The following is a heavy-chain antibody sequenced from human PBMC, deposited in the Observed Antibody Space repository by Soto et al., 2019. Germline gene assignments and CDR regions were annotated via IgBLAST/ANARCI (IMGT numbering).Heavy chain of an antibody. CDR1: GNTFTSYD. Sequence: GASVKVSCKASGNTFTSYDINWVRQATGHGLAWMGWINPNSGNIGYAQKFQGRVTMTRDTAIRTAYMEVSRLRSDDTAVYYCARGRASGSYYLLDYWGQGTLVTVSS. CDR2: INPNSGNI. D-gene: IGHD3-10*01. J-gene: IGHJ4*02. V-gene: IGHV1-8*01. CDR3: ARGRASGSYYLLDY.